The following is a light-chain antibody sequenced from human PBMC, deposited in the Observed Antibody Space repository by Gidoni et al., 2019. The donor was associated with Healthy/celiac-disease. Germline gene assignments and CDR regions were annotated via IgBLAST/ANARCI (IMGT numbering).Light chain of an antibody. CDR1: QSISSY. CDR2: DAS. V-gene: IGKV1-39*01. Sequence: DIQMTQSPSALPASLGDRVTITCRASQSISSYLTWYQQKPGKAPKLLIYDASSLQSGVPSRFSGSGSGTDFTLTISSLQPEDFATYYCQQSNSTPALTFGGGTKVEIK. J-gene: IGKJ4*01. CDR3: QQSNSTPALT.